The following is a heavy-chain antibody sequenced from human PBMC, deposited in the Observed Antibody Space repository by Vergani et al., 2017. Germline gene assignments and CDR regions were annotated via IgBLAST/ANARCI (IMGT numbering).Heavy chain of an antibody. J-gene: IGHJ3*02. D-gene: IGHD3-3*01. CDR1: GFTFSTYS. CDR3: ASNGGTIFGVGNVFDI. Sequence: EVQLVESGGGLVKPGGSLRLSCAASGFTFSTYSMNWVRQAPGKGLEWVSSISSSSSYIYYADSVKVRFTISRDNAKNSLYLQMNSLRAEETAVYYCASNGGTIFGVGNVFDIWGQGTMVTVSS. CDR2: ISSSSSYI. V-gene: IGHV3-21*01.